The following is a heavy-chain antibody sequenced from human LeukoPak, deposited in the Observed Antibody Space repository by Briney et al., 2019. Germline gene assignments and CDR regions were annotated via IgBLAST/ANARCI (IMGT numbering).Heavy chain of an antibody. D-gene: IGHD3-22*01. V-gene: IGHV4-34*01. J-gene: IGHJ3*02. CDR3: ARVPHYYDSSGYYQIDAFDI. CDR2: INHSGST. Sequence: TPSETLSLTCAVYGGSFSGYYWSWIRQPPGKGLEWIGEINHSGSTNYNPSLKSRVTISVDTSKNQFSLKLSSVTAADTAVYYCARVPHYYDSSGYYQIDAFDIWGQGTMVTVSS. CDR1: GGSFSGYY.